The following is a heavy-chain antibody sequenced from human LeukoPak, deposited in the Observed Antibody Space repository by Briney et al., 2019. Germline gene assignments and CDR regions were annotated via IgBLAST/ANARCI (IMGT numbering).Heavy chain of an antibody. V-gene: IGHV1-46*01. CDR1: GYTFTSYY. D-gene: IGHD6-13*01. Sequence: ASVKVSCKASGYTFTSYYMHWVRQAPGQGLEWMGIINPSGGSTSYAQKFQGRVTMTRDTFTSTVYMELSSLRSEDTAVHYCARDEEAAGDDYWGQGTLVTVSS. J-gene: IGHJ4*02. CDR2: INPSGGST. CDR3: ARDEEAAGDDY.